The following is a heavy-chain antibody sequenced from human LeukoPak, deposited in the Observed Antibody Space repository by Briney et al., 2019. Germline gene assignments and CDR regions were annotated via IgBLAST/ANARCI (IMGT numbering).Heavy chain of an antibody. CDR3: ARGGSRGWDMYYFDS. V-gene: IGHV1-18*01. J-gene: IGHJ4*02. D-gene: IGHD6-19*01. CDR1: GYTFTSYG. CDR2: ISAYNGNT. Sequence: ASVKVSCKASGYTFTSYGISWVRQAPGQGLEWMGWISAYNGNTNYAQKLQGRVTMTTDTSTSTAYMELRSLRSDDTAVYYCARGGSRGWDMYYFDSWGQGTLVTVSS.